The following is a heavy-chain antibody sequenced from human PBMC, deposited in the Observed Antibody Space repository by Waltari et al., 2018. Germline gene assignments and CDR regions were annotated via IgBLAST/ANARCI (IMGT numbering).Heavy chain of an antibody. J-gene: IGHJ5*02. Sequence: EVQLVQSEAEVRRPGESLSISCQGSGYNFSNYWICWVRQQPGKGLEWMGIIYPGDSDTRYSPSFQGQVTISVDKTIKTAYLQWSSLKASDTATYYCARHRTRSTLYNWFDPWGQGTHVSVSS. CDR2: IYPGDSDT. CDR3: ARHRTRSTLYNWFDP. D-gene: IGHD2-2*01. CDR1: GYNFSNYW. V-gene: IGHV5-51*01.